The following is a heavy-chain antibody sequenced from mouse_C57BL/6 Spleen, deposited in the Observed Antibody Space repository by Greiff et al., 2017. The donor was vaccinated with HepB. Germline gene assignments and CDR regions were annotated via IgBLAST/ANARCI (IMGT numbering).Heavy chain of an antibody. CDR3: AREYYGSRNFDV. Sequence: QVQLQQPGAELVRPGTSVKLSCKASGYTFTSYWMHWVKQRPGQGLEWIGVIDPSDSYTNYNQKFKGKATLTVDTSSSTAYMQLSSLTSEDSAVYYCAREYYGSRNFDVWGTGTTVTVSS. D-gene: IGHD1-1*01. CDR2: IDPSDSYT. CDR1: GYTFTSYW. J-gene: IGHJ1*03. V-gene: IGHV1-59*01.